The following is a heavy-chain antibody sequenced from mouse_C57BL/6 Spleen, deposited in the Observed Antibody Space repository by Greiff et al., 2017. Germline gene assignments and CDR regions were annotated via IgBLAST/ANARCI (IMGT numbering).Heavy chain of an antibody. V-gene: IGHV5-17*01. J-gene: IGHJ4*01. CDR3: ARGRGPHYAMDY. CDR1: GFTFSDYG. CDR2: ISSGSSTI. Sequence: EVQGVESGGGLVKPGGSLKLSCAASGFTFSDYGMHWVRQAPEKGLEWVAYISSGSSTIYYADTVKGRFTISRDNAKNTRFLQMTSLRSEDTAMYYCARGRGPHYAMDYWGQGTSVTVSS.